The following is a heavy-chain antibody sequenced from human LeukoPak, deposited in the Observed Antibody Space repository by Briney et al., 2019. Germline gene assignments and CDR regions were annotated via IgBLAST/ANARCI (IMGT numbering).Heavy chain of an antibody. CDR3: ARGAWRGYDFWSGQIDY. V-gene: IGHV3-48*01. CDR2: ISSSSSTI. J-gene: IGHJ4*02. CDR1: GFTFSSYS. Sequence: GGSLRLSCAASGFTFSSYSMNWVRQAPGKGLEGGSYISSSSSTIYYADSVKGRFTIYRDNAKNSLYLQMNSLRAEDTAVYYCARGAWRGYDFWSGQIDYWGQGTLVTVSS. D-gene: IGHD3-3*01.